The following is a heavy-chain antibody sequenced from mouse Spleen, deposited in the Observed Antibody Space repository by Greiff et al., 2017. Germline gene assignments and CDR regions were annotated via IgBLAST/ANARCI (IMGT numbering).Heavy chain of an antibody. CDR3: ARFQTARAKGDDY. J-gene: IGHJ2*01. D-gene: IGHD3-2*01. Sequence: QVHVKQPGAELVKPGASVKLSCKASGYTFTSYWMHWVKQRPGQGLEWIGMIHPNSGSTNYNEKFKGKATLTSDTSSSTAYMQLSSLTSEDSAIYFCARFQTARAKGDDYWGQGTTLTVSS. V-gene: IGHV1-64*01. CDR1: GYTFTSYW. CDR2: IHPNSGST.